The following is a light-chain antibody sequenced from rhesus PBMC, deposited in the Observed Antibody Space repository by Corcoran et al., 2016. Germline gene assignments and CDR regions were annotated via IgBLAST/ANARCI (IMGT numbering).Light chain of an antibody. J-gene: IGKJ1*01. V-gene: IGKV1S14*01. CDR2: YAS. CDR3: QQHKSDPVT. Sequence: DIQMTQSPSSLSASVGDTVTITCRASQGISNFLAWHQQKPGKAPKPLIYYASNLESGVPSRFSVSGSGTDFTLTISSLQPEEFAIYYCQQHKSDPVTFGQGTKVEIK. CDR1: QGISNF.